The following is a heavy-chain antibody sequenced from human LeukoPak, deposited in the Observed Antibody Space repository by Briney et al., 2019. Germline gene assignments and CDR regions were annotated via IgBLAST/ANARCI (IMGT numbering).Heavy chain of an antibody. V-gene: IGHV3-23*01. CDR1: GFTFSSYA. CDR2: ISGSGGST. CDR3: ANGDLVGATGPYYFDY. Sequence: GSLRLSCAASGFTFSSYAMSCVRQAPGKGLEWVSTISGSGGSTYYADSVKGRFTISRDNSKNTLYLQMNSLRAEDTAVYYCANGDLVGATGPYYFDYWGQGTLVTVSS. J-gene: IGHJ4*02. D-gene: IGHD1-26*01.